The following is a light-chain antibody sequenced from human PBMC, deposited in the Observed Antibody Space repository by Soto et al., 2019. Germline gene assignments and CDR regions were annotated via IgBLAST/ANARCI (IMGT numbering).Light chain of an antibody. Sequence: EIVMTQSPATLPVSPGERAILSCRASQSVSSNLAWYQQKPGQAPRLLIYGASSRATAIPARFSGSGSATEFTLTITSLQSEDFAVYYCQQYKEWPPKYTFGQGTKLEIK. V-gene: IGKV3-15*01. CDR2: GAS. CDR1: QSVSSN. J-gene: IGKJ2*01. CDR3: QQYKEWPPKYT.